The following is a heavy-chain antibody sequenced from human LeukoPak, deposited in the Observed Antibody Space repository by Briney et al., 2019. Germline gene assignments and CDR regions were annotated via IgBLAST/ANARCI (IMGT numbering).Heavy chain of an antibody. Sequence: SETLSLTCTVSGGSISSSSYYWGWIRQPPGKGLEWIGSIYYSGSTYYNPSLKSRVTISVDTSKNQFSLKLSSVTAADTAVYYCARVPIAAAPDYWGQGTLVTVSS. J-gene: IGHJ4*02. V-gene: IGHV4-39*07. CDR2: IYYSGST. CDR3: ARVPIAAAPDY. D-gene: IGHD6-13*01. CDR1: GGSISSSSYY.